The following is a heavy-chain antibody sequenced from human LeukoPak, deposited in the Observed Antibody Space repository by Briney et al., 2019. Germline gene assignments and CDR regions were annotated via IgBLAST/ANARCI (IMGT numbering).Heavy chain of an antibody. V-gene: IGHV4-38-2*02. D-gene: IGHD1-26*01. CDR1: GYSISSGYY. CDR2: IYRSGST. Sequence: SETLSLTCIVSGYSISSGYYWGWIRQPPGKGLEWIGAIYRSGSTYSNPSLRGRVTISVDTSKNQFSLKLSSVTGADTAVYYCARTGAGYYYYYMDVWGKGTTVTVSS. CDR3: ARTGAGYYYYYMDV. J-gene: IGHJ6*03.